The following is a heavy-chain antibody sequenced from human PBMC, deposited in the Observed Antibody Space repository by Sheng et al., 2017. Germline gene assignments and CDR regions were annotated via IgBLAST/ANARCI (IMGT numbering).Heavy chain of an antibody. Sequence: QVQLVQSGAEVKKPGSSVKVSCKASGGTFSSYAISWVRQAPGQGLEWMGGIIPILGIANYAQKFQGRVTITADKSTSTAYMELSSLRSEDTAVYYCARDGVTGTNTLSDYYYMDVWGKGTTVTVSS. CDR1: GGTFSSYA. CDR3: ARDGVTGTNTLSDYYYMDV. V-gene: IGHV1-69*04. J-gene: IGHJ6*03. D-gene: IGHD1-7*01. CDR2: IIPILGIA.